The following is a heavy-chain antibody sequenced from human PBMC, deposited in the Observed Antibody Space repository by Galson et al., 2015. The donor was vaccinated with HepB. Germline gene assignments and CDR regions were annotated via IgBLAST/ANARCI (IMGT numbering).Heavy chain of an antibody. D-gene: IGHD2-2*01. CDR1: GFTFSSYW. CDR3: ARGLYTSYCFDY. Sequence: SLRLSCAASGFTFSSYWMHWVRQAPGKGLVWVSRINSDGSSTSYADSVKGRFTISRDNAKNTLYLQMDSLRAEDTAVYYCARGLYTSYCFDYWGQGALVTVSS. J-gene: IGHJ4*02. CDR2: INSDGSST. V-gene: IGHV3-74*01.